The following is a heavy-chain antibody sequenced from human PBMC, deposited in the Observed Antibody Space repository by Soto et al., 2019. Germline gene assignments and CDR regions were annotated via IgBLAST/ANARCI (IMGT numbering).Heavy chain of an antibody. CDR3: AREAEFDGLGKLDY. Sequence: QVQLQESGPGLVKPAETLSLACTVSGGSVTSRTYYWSWIRQPPGKGLERIGNIYYTGSTDYNPSLKSGVIISLGASKNRFSLNLTSVTAADTAVCDCAREAEFDGLGKLDYGGQGILVTGSS. CDR2: IYYTGST. D-gene: IGHD3-9*01. CDR1: GGSVTSRTYY. V-gene: IGHV4-61*01. J-gene: IGHJ4*02.